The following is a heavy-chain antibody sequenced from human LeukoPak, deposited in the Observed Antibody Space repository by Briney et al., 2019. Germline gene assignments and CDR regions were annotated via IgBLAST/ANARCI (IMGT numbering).Heavy chain of an antibody. D-gene: IGHD4-17*01. J-gene: IGHJ5*01. CDR1: GGSISSGDYY. V-gene: IGHV4-30-4*01. Sequence: SQTLSLTCTVSGGSISSGDYYWSWIRQPPGKGLEWIGYIYYSGSTYYNPSLKSRVTISVDTSKNQFSLKLSSVTAADTAVYYCARGSSNDYGDYEVGFDSWGQGTLVTVSS. CDR3: ARGSSNDYGDYEVGFDS. CDR2: IYYSGST.